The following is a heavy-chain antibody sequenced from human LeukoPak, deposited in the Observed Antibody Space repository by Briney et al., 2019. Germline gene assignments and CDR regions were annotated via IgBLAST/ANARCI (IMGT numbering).Heavy chain of an antibody. CDR1: GVTFSGHY. Sequence: GGSLRLSCAASGVTFSGHYMSWIRQAPGKGLEWVSHISSSGSTIYYADSVKGGFTIFRDNAKNSLYLQMNSLRAEDPAVYSCARDWSTNTAMVLDYWGQGTLVTVSS. V-gene: IGHV3-11*01. D-gene: IGHD5-18*01. J-gene: IGHJ4*02. CDR3: ARDWSTNTAMVLDY. CDR2: ISSSGSTI.